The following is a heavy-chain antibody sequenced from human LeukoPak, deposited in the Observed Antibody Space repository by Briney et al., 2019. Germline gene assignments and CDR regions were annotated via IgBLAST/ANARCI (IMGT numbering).Heavy chain of an antibody. J-gene: IGHJ4*02. CDR3: VRDRKIQLWEDYYFDY. CDR1: EFTFSNYW. CDR2: IKQDGSEK. V-gene: IGHV3-7*01. Sequence: PGGSLRLSCAASEFTFSNYWMSWVRQAPGKGLEWVANIKQDGSEKYHVESVEGRFTISRDNAKNSLYLQMNSLRAEDTAVYYCVRDRKIQLWEDYYFDYWGQGTLVTVSS. D-gene: IGHD5-18*01.